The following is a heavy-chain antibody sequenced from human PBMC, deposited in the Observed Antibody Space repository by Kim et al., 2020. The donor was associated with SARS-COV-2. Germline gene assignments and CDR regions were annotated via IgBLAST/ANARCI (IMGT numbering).Heavy chain of an antibody. D-gene: IGHD6-6*01. CDR3: AREPGARRVGYFDY. CDR1: GGTFSSYA. V-gene: IGHV1-69*13. J-gene: IGHJ4*02. Sequence: SVKVSCKASGGTFSSYAISWVRQAPGQGLEWMGGIIPIFGTANYAQKFQGRVTITADESTSTAYMELSSLRSEDTAVYYCAREPGARRVGYFDYWGQGTLVTVSS. CDR2: IIPIFGTA.